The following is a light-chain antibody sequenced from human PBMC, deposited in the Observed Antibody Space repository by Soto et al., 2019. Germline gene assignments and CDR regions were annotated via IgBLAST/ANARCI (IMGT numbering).Light chain of an antibody. V-gene: IGKV3-20*01. Sequence: EIVLTQSPGTLSLSPGERATLPFRASQSVKSSYLAWYQHKPGQAPRLLIYGTSSRATGIPDRFSGSGSGTDFTLTISRLEPEDFAVYYCQQYGSSITFGQGTRLENK. CDR3: QQYGSSIT. CDR1: QSVKSSY. J-gene: IGKJ5*01. CDR2: GTS.